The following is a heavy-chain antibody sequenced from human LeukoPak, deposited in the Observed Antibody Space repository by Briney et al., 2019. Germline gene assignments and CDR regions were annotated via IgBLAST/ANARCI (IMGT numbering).Heavy chain of an antibody. Sequence: GGSLRLSCAASGFTMNNYAMSWVHQVPGKGLEWVSSISASDGSTFYADSVKGRLTISRDRSRNRLYLQINNLRAEDTAIYYCAKDVEATITSGGYYFDCWGQGTLVHVSS. D-gene: IGHD5-12*01. J-gene: IGHJ4*02. V-gene: IGHV3-23*01. CDR3: AKDVEATITSGGYYFDC. CDR2: ISASDGST. CDR1: GFTMNNYA.